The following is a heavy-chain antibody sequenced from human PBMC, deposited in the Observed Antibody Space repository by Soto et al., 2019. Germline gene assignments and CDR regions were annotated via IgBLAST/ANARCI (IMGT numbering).Heavy chain of an antibody. Sequence: RLSCAASGFTFDDYAMHWVRRGPGKGLEWVSSISWNSNIIGYADSVKGRFTISRDNAKNSLYLQMNSLRPEDTALYYCAKGGPDGFCSGGRCYFDYWGQGTLVTVSS. CDR3: AKGGPDGFCSGGRCYFDY. CDR1: GFTFDDYA. J-gene: IGHJ4*02. V-gene: IGHV3-9*01. D-gene: IGHD2-15*01. CDR2: ISWNSNII.